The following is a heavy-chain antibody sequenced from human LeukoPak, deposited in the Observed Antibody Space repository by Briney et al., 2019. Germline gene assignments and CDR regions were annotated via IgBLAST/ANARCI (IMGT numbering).Heavy chain of an antibody. CDR2: MNPNSGTT. CDR3: ARGVRGYYDSSGYYFNDALDI. V-gene: IGHV1-8*01. CDR1: GYTFTSYD. Sequence: ASVKVSSKASGYTFTSYDINWVRQAPGQGLEWMGWMNPNSGTTGDAQKFQGRVTMTRNTSISTAYMELSSLRSGDTAVYYCARGVRGYYDSSGYYFNDALDIWGQGTMVTVSS. D-gene: IGHD3-22*01. J-gene: IGHJ3*02.